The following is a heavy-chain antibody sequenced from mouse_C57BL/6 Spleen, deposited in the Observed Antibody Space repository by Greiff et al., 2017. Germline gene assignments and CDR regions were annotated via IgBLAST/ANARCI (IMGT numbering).Heavy chain of an antibody. CDR2: INPNNGGT. J-gene: IGHJ3*01. V-gene: IGHV1-26*01. CDR3: ASPPTAQATTWFAY. D-gene: IGHD3-2*02. Sequence: VQLQQSGPELVKPGASVKISCKASGYTFTDYYMNWVKQSHGKSLEWIGDINPNNGGTSYNQKFKGKATLTVDKSSSTAYMELRSLTSEDSAVYYCASPPTAQATTWFAYWGQGTLVTVSA. CDR1: GYTFTDYY.